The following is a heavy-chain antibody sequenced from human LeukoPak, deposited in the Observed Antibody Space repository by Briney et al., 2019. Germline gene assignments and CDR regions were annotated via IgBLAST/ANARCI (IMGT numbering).Heavy chain of an antibody. Sequence: SVKVSCKASGGTFSSYAISWVRQAPGQGLEWMGGIIPIFGTANYAQKFQGRVTITADKSTSTAYMELSSLRSEDTAVYYCARGSGSQYYYYYMDVWGKGTTVTVSS. V-gene: IGHV1-69*06. CDR2: IIPIFGTA. CDR1: GGTFSSYA. CDR3: ARGSGSQYYYYYMDV. D-gene: IGHD3-22*01. J-gene: IGHJ6*03.